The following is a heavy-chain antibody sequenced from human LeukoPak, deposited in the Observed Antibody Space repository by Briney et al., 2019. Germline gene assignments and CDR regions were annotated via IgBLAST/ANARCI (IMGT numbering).Heavy chain of an antibody. V-gene: IGHV3-7*01. Sequence: GGSLRLSCAASGFTFSSYWMSWVRQAPGKWLEWVANIKQDGSEKYYVDSVKGRFTISRDNAKNSLYLQMNSLRAEDTAVYYCARDQRIAVAGTLNYYYYMDVWGKGTTVTVSS. CDR1: GFTFSSYW. J-gene: IGHJ6*03. D-gene: IGHD6-19*01. CDR3: ARDQRIAVAGTLNYYYYMDV. CDR2: IKQDGSEK.